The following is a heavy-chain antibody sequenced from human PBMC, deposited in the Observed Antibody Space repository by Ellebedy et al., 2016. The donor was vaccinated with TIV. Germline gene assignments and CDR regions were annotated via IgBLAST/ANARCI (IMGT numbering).Heavy chain of an antibody. V-gene: IGHV3-30*04. D-gene: IGHD2-15*01. CDR1: GFAFSRCA. J-gene: IGHJ4*02. CDR3: ARDSWGGSFLVANYFDS. CDR2: ISYHGRNK. Sequence: GESLKISCAASGFAFSRCAMHWVCQTPGKGLEWVATISYHGRNKFYADAVKGRFSISRDNSMNTLYLQANSLRAEDTAVYYCARDSWGGSFLVANYFDSWGQGTLVSVSS.